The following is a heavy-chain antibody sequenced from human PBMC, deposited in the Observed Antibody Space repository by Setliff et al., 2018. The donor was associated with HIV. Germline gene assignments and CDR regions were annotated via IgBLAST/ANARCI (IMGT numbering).Heavy chain of an antibody. CDR2: ITGSSDII. CDR3: ASPLIMTTVTKDY. D-gene: IGHD4-17*01. V-gene: IGHV3-48*04. J-gene: IGHJ4*02. Sequence: PGGSLRLSCAASGFTFSTYPMNWVRQAPGKGLEWVSYITGSSDIIHYADPVKGRFTVSRDNAKNSLYLQMNNLRAEDTAMYYCASPLIMTTVTKDYWGQGTLVTVSS. CDR1: GFTFSTYP.